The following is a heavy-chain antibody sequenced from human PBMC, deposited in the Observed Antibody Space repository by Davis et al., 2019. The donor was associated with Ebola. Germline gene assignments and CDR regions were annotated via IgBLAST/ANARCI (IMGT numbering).Heavy chain of an antibody. V-gene: IGHV3-7*01. Sequence: PGGSLRLSCAASGFTFSSYWMSWVRQAPGKGLEWVANIKQDGSEKYYVDSVKGRFTISRDNAKNSLYLQMNSLRAEDTAVFYCARIRITMVRGVIITDDAFDIWGQGTMVTVSS. J-gene: IGHJ3*02. D-gene: IGHD3-10*01. CDR3: ARIRITMVRGVIITDDAFDI. CDR2: IKQDGSEK. CDR1: GFTFSSYW.